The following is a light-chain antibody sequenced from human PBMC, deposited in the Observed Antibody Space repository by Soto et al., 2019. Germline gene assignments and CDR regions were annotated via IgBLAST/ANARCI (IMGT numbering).Light chain of an antibody. CDR2: DVS. J-gene: IGLJ1*01. V-gene: IGLV2-11*01. CDR1: SSDVGNYNY. CDR3: CSYAGNYTYV. Sequence: QSALTQPSSVSGSPGQSVTMSCTGTSSDVGNYNYVSWYQQHPGKAPKVMIYDVSKRPSGVPDRFSGSKSGNTASLTISGLQAEDEADYYCCSYAGNYTYVFGTGTKLTVL.